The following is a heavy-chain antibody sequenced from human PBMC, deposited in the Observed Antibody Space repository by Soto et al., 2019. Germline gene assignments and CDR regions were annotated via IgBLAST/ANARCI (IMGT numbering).Heavy chain of an antibody. CDR3: ARETNVCSGGSCYSDFDY. CDR2: IYYSGST. Sequence: SETLSLTCTVSGVPISTDDYYWTWIRQPPGKGLEWIGYIYYSGSTYYNWSLKSRVTISVDTSKNQFSLKLSSVTAADTAVYYCARETNVCSGGSCYSDFDYWGQGTLVTVSS. V-gene: IGHV4-30-4*01. CDR1: GVPISTDDYY. D-gene: IGHD2-15*01. J-gene: IGHJ4*02.